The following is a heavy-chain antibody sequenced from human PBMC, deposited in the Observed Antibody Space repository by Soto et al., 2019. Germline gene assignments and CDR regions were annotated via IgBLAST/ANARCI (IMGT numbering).Heavy chain of an antibody. Sequence: ASVKVSCKASGYTFTSYDINWLRQATGQGLEWMGWMNPNSGNTGYAQKFQGRVTMTRNTSISTAYMELSSLRSEDTAVYYCARGLLWFGESNWFDPWGQGTLVTVS. CDR1: GYTFTSYD. CDR3: ARGLLWFGESNWFDP. D-gene: IGHD3-10*01. CDR2: MNPNSGNT. V-gene: IGHV1-8*01. J-gene: IGHJ5*02.